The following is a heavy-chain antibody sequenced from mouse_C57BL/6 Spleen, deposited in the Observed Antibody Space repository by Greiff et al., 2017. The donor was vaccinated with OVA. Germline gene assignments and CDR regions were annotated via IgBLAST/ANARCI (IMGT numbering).Heavy chain of an antibody. J-gene: IGHJ1*03. V-gene: IGHV1-52*01. CDR3: ARQGYSTWYFDV. CDR1: GYTFTSYW. Sequence: VQLQQPGAELVRPGSSVKLSCKASGYTFTSYWMHWVKQRPIQGLEWIGNIDPSDSETHYNQKFKDKATLTVDKSSSTAYMQLSSLTSEDSAVYYCARQGYSTWYFDVWGTGTTVTVSS. CDR2: IDPSDSET. D-gene: IGHD2-5*01.